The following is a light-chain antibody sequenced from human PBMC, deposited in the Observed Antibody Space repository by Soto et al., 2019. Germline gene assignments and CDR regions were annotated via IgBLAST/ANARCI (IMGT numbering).Light chain of an antibody. V-gene: IGKV3-11*01. CDR2: DAS. CDR1: KSVGGD. CDR3: QQRSNWPPA. Sequence: DIVLTQSPATLSLTPGQGASLSCRASKSVGGDLVWYQQHPGQAPRLLIYDASNRATGIPPRFSGSGSGTDFTLTISSLEPEDFAVYYCQQRSNWPPAFGGGTKVEIK. J-gene: IGKJ4*01.